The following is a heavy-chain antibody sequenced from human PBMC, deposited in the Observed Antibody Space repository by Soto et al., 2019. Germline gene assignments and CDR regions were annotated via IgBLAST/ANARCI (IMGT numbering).Heavy chain of an antibody. J-gene: IGHJ4*02. CDR3: AGATRHRPLDY. CDR1: GGSFSGYY. Sequence: PSETLSLTCAVYGGSFSGYYWSWIRQPPGKGLEWIGEINHSGSTNYNPSLRSRVTISVDTSKNQFSLKLSSVTAADTAVYYCAGATRHRPLDYWGQGTLVTVSS. V-gene: IGHV4-34*01. CDR2: INHSGST.